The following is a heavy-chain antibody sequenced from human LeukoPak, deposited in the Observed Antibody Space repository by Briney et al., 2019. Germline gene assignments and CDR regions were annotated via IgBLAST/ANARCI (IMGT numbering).Heavy chain of an antibody. CDR3: ARAPSAMVRDYFDD. CDR1: GFTFSSYS. V-gene: IGHV3-21*01. J-gene: IGHJ4*02. Sequence: GGSLRLSCAASGFTFSSYSMSWVRQAPGMGLDWVSSLSGSSSYIYYADSVKGRFTISRDNAKNSLYLQMNSLRAEDTAVYYCARAPSAMVRDYFDDWGQGTLVTVSS. D-gene: IGHD5-18*01. CDR2: LSGSSSYI.